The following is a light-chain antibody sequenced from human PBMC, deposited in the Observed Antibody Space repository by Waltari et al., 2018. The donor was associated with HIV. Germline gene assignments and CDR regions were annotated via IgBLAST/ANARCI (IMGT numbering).Light chain of an antibody. V-gene: IGLV1-44*01. J-gene: IGLJ2*01. CDR1: SSNIRSNG. Sequence: SVLPQSPSASGTPGQRVTISCSGGSSNIRSNGVDWYQQFPGTAPKLLIYSNNQRPSGVPDRFSGSKSGTSASLAISGLQSEDEATYYCATLDDSLNGPIFGGGTRLTVL. CDR3: ATLDDSLNGPI. CDR2: SNN.